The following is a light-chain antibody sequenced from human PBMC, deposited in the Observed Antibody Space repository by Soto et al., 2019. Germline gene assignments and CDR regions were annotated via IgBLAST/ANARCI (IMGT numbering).Light chain of an antibody. CDR2: TTN. V-gene: IGLV7-43*01. CDR1: TGAVTSGNY. Sequence: QAVVTQEPSLTVSPGGTVTLTCASSTGAVTSGNYPSWFQQRPGQAPRTLIYTTNSKHSWTPARFSGSLLGGKAALTLSGVQPEDEADYYCLLYYGGAQLVFGGGTKLTVL. J-gene: IGLJ3*02. CDR3: LLYYGGAQLV.